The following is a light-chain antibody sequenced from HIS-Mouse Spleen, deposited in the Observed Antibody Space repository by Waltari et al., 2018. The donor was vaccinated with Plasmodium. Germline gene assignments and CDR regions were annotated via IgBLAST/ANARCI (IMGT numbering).Light chain of an antibody. Sequence: SYELTQPPSVSVSPGQTARITCSGDALPKKYSYWYQQKSGQAPVLVIYEDSKRPAGIPERFSGSSSGTMDTVTISGAQVEDEADYYWYSTDSSGNHRVFGGGTKLTVL. CDR1: ALPKKY. V-gene: IGLV3-10*01. CDR2: EDS. J-gene: IGLJ3*02. CDR3: YSTDSSGNHRV.